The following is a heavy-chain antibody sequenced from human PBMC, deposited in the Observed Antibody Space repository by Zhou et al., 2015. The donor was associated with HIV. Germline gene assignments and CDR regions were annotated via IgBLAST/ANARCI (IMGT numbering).Heavy chain of an antibody. CDR2: IIPIFGTA. CDR3: ARDRDYYDSSGSKGCAFDI. J-gene: IGHJ3*02. V-gene: IGHV1-69*12. D-gene: IGHD3-22*01. Sequence: QVQLVQSGAEVKKPGSSVKVSCKASGGTFSSYAISWVRQAPGQGLEWMGGIIPIFGTANYAQKFQGRVTITADESTSTAYMELSSLRSEDTAVYYCARDRDYYDSSGSKGCAFDIWGQGTMVTVSS. CDR1: GGTFSSYA.